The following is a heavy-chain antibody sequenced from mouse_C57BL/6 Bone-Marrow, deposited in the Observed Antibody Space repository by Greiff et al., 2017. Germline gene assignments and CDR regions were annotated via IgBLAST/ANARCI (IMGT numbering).Heavy chain of an antibody. CDR2: ISDGGSYT. J-gene: IGHJ3*01. D-gene: IGHD1-1*01. V-gene: IGHV5-4*01. CDR1: GFTFSSYA. CDR3: AREDYGSSQFAY. Sequence: EVQGVESGGGLVKPGGSLKLSCAASGFTFSSYAMSWVRQTPEKRLEWVATISDGGSYTYYPDNVKGRFTISRDNAKNNLYLQMSQLKSEDTAMYYCAREDYGSSQFAYWGQGTLVNVSA.